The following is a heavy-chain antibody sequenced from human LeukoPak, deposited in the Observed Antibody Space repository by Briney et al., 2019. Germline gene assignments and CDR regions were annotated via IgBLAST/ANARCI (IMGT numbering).Heavy chain of an antibody. J-gene: IGHJ4*02. CDR1: GFTFSSYG. V-gene: IGHV1-46*01. D-gene: IGHD3-10*01. CDR2: INPSGGST. Sequence: GKSLRLSCAASGFTFSSYGMHWVRQAPGQGLEWMGVINPSGGSTSYAQKFQGGVTVTRDTSTSTVYMELSSLRSEDTAVYYCARDSELDVGVRGVLRYWGQGTPVTVSS. CDR3: ARDSELDVGVRGVLRY.